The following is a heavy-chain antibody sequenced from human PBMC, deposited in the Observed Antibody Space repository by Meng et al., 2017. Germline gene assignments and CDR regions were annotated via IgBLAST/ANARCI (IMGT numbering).Heavy chain of an antibody. Sequence: GGSLRLSCAASGFTFSDYYMNWVRQAPGKGLEWVSSISSSSTIYSADSVKGRFTIYRDKAKNSLYLKMSSLRDEDTDVYYCSRGGGGYYDSSGYYYGDYWGQGTLVTVSS. CDR2: ISSSSTI. CDR1: GFTFSDYY. J-gene: IGHJ4*02. D-gene: IGHD3-22*01. V-gene: IGHV3-69-1*02. CDR3: SRGGGGYYDSSGYYYGDY.